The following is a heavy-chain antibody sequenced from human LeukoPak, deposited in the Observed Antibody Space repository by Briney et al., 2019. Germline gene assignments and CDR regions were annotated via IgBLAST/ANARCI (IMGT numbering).Heavy chain of an antibody. D-gene: IGHD3-22*01. J-gene: IGHJ1*01. Sequence: QAGGSLRLSCAASGFTVSSNYMSWVRQAPGKGLEWVAVIWYDGSNKYYADSVKGRFTISRDNSKNTLYLQMNSLRAEDTAVYYCARGDYYDSSGYSQYFQHWGQGTLVTVSS. CDR1: GFTVSSNY. CDR2: IWYDGSNK. V-gene: IGHV3-33*08. CDR3: ARGDYYDSSGYSQYFQH.